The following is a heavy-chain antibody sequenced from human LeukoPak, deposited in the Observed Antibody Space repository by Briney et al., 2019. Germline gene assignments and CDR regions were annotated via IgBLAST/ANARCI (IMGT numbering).Heavy chain of an antibody. J-gene: IGHJ5*02. CDR3: ARDGWFGDYNWFDP. CDR2: ISSASNTI. CDR1: GFTFSSYS. Sequence: GESLRLSRAASGFTFSSYSMNWVRQAPGKGLEWISYISSASNTIYYADSVKGRFTISRDNAKNSVYLQMNSLRAEDTAMYYCARDGWFGDYNWFDPWGQGTLVTVSS. V-gene: IGHV3-48*01. D-gene: IGHD3-10*01.